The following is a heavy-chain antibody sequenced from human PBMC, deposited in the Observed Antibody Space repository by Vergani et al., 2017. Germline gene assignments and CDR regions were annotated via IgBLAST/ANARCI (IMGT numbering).Heavy chain of an antibody. CDR1: GFTFSSYW. D-gene: IGHD2-15*01. CDR2: IKQDGSEK. CDR3: AREGPPCSGGSCYPGAHDY. V-gene: IGHV3-7*03. J-gene: IGHJ4*02. Sequence: EVQLVESGGGLVQPGGSLRLSCAASGFTFSSYWMSWVRQAPGKGLEWVANIKQDGSEKYYVDSVKGRFTISRDNAKNSLYLQMNSLIAEETAVYYCAREGPPCSGGSCYPGAHDYWGQGTLVTVSS.